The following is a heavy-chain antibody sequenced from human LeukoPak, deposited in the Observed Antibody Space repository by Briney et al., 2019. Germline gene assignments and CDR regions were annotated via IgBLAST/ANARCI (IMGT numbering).Heavy chain of an antibody. CDR2: ISSSSYI. Sequence: PGGSLRLSCAASGFTFSSYSMNWVRQAPGKGLEWVSSISSSSYIYYADSVKGRFTISRDNAKNSLYLQMNRLRAEDTAVYYCARAKAPSITIIKGLWFDPWVQGTLVTVSS. D-gene: IGHD3-3*01. CDR3: ARAKAPSITIIKGLWFDP. J-gene: IGHJ5*02. V-gene: IGHV3-21*01. CDR1: GFTFSSYS.